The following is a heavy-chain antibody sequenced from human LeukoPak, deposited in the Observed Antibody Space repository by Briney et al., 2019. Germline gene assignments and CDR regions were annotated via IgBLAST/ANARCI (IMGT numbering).Heavy chain of an antibody. CDR3: ARAAVRYELRRVNWFDP. D-gene: IGHD4-17*01. V-gene: IGHV1-18*01. CDR1: GYTFTSYG. CDR2: ISAYNGNT. J-gene: IGHJ5*02. Sequence: ASVKVSCKASGYTFTSYGISWVRQAPGQGLEWMGWISAYNGNTNYAQKLQGRVTMTTDTSTSTAYMGLRSLRSDDTAVYYCARAAVRYELRRVNWFDPWGQGTLVTVSS.